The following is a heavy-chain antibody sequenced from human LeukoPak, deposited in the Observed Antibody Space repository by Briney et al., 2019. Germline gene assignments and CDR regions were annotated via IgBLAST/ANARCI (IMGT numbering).Heavy chain of an antibody. Sequence: SETLSLTCTVSGGSVSSYYWSWIRQPPGKGLEWIGYIYYSGFTNYNPSLKSRVTISVDTSKNQFSLKVSSVTTADTAMYYCARGNGDLLGWGQGTLVTVSS. V-gene: IGHV4-59*02. CDR3: ARGNGDLLG. J-gene: IGHJ4*02. CDR2: IYYSGFT. CDR1: GGSVSSYY. D-gene: IGHD1-26*01.